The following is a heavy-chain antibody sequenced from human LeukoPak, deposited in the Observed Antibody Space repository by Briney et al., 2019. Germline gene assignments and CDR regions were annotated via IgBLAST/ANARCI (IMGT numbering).Heavy chain of an antibody. Sequence: GRSLRLSCAAPGFTFNSYGIHLVRQAPGRGLEWVALISYDGGTKYYSDSVKGRFTISRDNSKNTLYLQMNSLRTEDTAVYYCAKDKKYSSSWSAFDIWGQGTMVTVSS. CDR2: ISYDGGTK. V-gene: IGHV3-30*18. D-gene: IGHD6-13*01. J-gene: IGHJ3*02. CDR1: GFTFNSYG. CDR3: AKDKKYSSSWSAFDI.